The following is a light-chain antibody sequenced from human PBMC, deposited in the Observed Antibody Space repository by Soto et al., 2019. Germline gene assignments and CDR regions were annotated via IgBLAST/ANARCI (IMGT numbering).Light chain of an antibody. Sequence: QSALTQPASVSGSPGQSITISCTGTSSDVGGYSYVSWYQHHPGKAPKLMIYEVSNRPSGVSDRFSGSKSGNTASLTISNRQAEEEGDFYCSSFTTTTTVFGNRTKVTVX. V-gene: IGLV2-14*01. J-gene: IGLJ1*01. CDR3: SSFTTTTTV. CDR1: SSDVGGYSY. CDR2: EVS.